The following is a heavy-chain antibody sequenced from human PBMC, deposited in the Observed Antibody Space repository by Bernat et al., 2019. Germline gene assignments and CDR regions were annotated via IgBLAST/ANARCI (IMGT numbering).Heavy chain of an antibody. J-gene: IGHJ4*02. D-gene: IGHD2-15*01. V-gene: IGHV3-11*05. CDR3: ARARGYCSGGSCYYDFDY. CDR1: GFTFSDYY. Sequence: QVQLVESGGGLVKPGGSLRLSCAASGFTFSDYYMSWIRQAPGKGLEWVSYISSSSSYTNYADSVKGRFTISSDNAKNSLYLQMNSLRAEDTAVYYCARARGYCSGGSCYYDFDYWGQGTLVTVSS. CDR2: ISSSSSYT.